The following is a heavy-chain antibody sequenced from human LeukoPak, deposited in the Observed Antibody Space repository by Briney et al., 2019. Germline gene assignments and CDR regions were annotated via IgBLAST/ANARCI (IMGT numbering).Heavy chain of an antibody. CDR1: GYTFTSYD. J-gene: IGHJ6*02. Sequence: ASVKVSCKASGYTFTSYDINWVRQATGQGLEWMGWMNPNSGNTGYAQKFQGRVTMTRNTSISTAYMELSSLRSEDTAVYYCARGGGAHIVVVTAILYYYGMDVWGQGTTVTVSS. CDR2: MNPNSGNT. V-gene: IGHV1-8*01. CDR3: ARGGGAHIVVVTAILYYYGMDV. D-gene: IGHD2-21*02.